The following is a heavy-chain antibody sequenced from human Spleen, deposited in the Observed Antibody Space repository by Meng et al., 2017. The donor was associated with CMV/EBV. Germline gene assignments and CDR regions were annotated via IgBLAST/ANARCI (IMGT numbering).Heavy chain of an antibody. CDR3: ARLNYYTDSRPY. D-gene: IGHD1-26*01. CDR1: GYVFTGYY. CDR2: INPKSGDT. V-gene: IGHV1-2*02. J-gene: IGHJ4*02. Sequence: ASVKVSCKTSGYVFTGYYIHWVRQAPGQGLECMGWINPKSGDTKYPQKFQGRVTMTRDTSISTVYMEVNSLTSDDTAVYYCARLNYYTDSRPYWGQGTLVTVSS.